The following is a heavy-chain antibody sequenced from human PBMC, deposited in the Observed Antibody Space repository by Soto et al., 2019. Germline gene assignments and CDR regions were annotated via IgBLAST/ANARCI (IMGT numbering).Heavy chain of an antibody. CDR3: ARDTSDDAFDI. Sequence: QVQLVQSGAAVKKPGSSVKVSCKASGGTFSSYTISWVRQAPGQGLEWMGRIIPILGIANYAQKFQGRVTITADKSTSTAYMELSSLRSEDTAVYYCARDTSDDAFDIWGQGTMVTVSS. CDR2: IIPILGIA. J-gene: IGHJ3*02. V-gene: IGHV1-69*08. CDR1: GGTFSSYT.